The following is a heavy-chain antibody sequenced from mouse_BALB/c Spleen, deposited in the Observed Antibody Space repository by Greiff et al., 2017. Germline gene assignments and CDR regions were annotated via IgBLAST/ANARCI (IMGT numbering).Heavy chain of an antibody. CDR1: GYAFSSYW. Sequence: VQLQQSGAELVRPGSSVKISCKASGYAFSSYWMNWVKQRPGQGLEWIGQIYPGDGDTNYNGKFKGKATLTADKSSSTAYMQLSSLTSEDSAVYFCARLGYGNYYFDYWGQGTTLTVSS. CDR3: ARLGYGNYYFDY. D-gene: IGHD2-1*01. J-gene: IGHJ2*01. CDR2: IYPGDGDT. V-gene: IGHV1-80*01.